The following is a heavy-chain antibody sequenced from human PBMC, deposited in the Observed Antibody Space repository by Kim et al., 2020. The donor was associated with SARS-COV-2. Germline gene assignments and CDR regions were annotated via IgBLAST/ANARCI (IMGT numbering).Heavy chain of an antibody. CDR1: GDSVSSNSAA. CDR3: ARSVGLNVDIVTYFDY. CDR2: TYYRSKWYN. J-gene: IGHJ4*02. Sequence: SQTLSLTCAISGDSVSSNSAAWNWIRQSPSRGLEWLGRTYYRSKWYNDYAVSVKSRITINPDTSKNQFSLQLNSVTPEDTAVYYCARSVGLNVDIVTYFDYWGQGTLVTVSS. D-gene: IGHD5-12*01. V-gene: IGHV6-1*01.